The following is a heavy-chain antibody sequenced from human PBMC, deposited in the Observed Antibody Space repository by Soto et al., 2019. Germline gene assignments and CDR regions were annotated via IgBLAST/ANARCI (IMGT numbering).Heavy chain of an antibody. CDR3: ARSREQWLVDAFDI. D-gene: IGHD6-19*01. CDR2: INPTGSP. V-gene: IGHV4-34*01. Sequence: SETLSLTCVVYGGSLTGYYWSWIRQPPGRGLEWIGEINPTGSPKYNPSLMSRVTISVDTSKNQFSMKLSSVTAADTAVFYCARSREQWLVDAFDIWAQGTMVTV. J-gene: IGHJ3*02. CDR1: GGSLTGYY.